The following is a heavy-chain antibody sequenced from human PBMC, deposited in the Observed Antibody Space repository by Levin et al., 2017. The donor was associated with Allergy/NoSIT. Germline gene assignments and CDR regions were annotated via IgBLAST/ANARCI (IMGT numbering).Heavy chain of an antibody. J-gene: IGHJ4*02. V-gene: IGHV3-30-3*01. D-gene: IGHD3-10*01. CDR3: ARALSGSYFDY. Sequence: GGSLRLSCAASGFSFSDYPMTWVRQGQGKGLEWVAATSYDGSNKNYADSVKGRFTISRDNSKNTLYLQMNSLRPEDTAVYYCARALSGSYFDYWGQGALVTVSS. CDR1: GFSFSDYP. CDR2: TSYDGSNK.